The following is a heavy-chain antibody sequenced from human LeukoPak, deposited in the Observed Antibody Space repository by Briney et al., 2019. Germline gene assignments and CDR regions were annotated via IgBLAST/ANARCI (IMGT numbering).Heavy chain of an antibody. J-gene: IGHJ4*02. D-gene: IGHD4-17*01. CDR1: GFTFSSYS. Sequence: GGSLRLSCAASGFTFSSYSMNWVRQAPGKGLEWVSSISSSSSYIYYADSVKGRFTISRDNSKNTLYLQMNSLRAEDTAVYYCARSRSTHDYGDYIFDYWGQGTLVTVSS. CDR3: ARSRSTHDYGDYIFDY. CDR2: ISSSSSYI. V-gene: IGHV3-21*01.